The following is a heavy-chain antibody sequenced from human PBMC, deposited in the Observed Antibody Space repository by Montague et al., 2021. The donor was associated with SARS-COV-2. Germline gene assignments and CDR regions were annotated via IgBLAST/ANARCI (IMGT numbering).Heavy chain of an antibody. V-gene: IGHV4-39*01. Sequence: SETLSLTCTVSGGSISSSSYYWGWIRQPPGKGLEWIGNIYYSGSTYYNPSLKSRVTISADTSKNQFSLKLRSVTAADTAVHYCARLLPDGTVVATDIPFDSWGQGTLVTVSS. CDR3: ARLLPDGTVVATDIPFDS. J-gene: IGHJ4*02. CDR2: IYYSGST. D-gene: IGHD2-21*02. CDR1: GGSISSSSYY.